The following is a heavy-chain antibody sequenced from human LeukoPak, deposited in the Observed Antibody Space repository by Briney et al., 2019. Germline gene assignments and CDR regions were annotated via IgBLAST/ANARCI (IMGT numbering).Heavy chain of an antibody. J-gene: IGHJ4*02. D-gene: IGHD3-22*01. CDR1: GGTFSSYA. Sequence: SVTVSCKASGGTFSSYAISWVRQAPGQGLEWMGGIIPIFGTANYAQKFQGRVTMTRDTSTSTVYMELSSLRSEDTAVYYCARGHDSSGYYFGYWGQGTLVTVSS. V-gene: IGHV1-69*05. CDR3: ARGHDSSGYYFGY. CDR2: IIPIFGTA.